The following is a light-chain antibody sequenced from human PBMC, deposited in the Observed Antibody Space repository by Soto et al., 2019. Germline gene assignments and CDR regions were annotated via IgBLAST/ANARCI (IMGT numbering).Light chain of an antibody. CDR2: DAS. CDR1: QSVSSSY. Sequence: EIVWTQSPGTLSLSPGERATLSCRASQSVSSSYLAWYQQKPGQAPRLLIYDASKRATGIPARFSGSGSGTDFTLTISSLEPEDFAVYYCQQRSNWPITFGPGTRLAIK. CDR3: QQRSNWPIT. V-gene: IGKV3D-20*02. J-gene: IGKJ5*01.